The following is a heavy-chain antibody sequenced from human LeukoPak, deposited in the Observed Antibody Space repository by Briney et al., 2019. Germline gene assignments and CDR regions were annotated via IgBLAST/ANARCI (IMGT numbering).Heavy chain of an antibody. V-gene: IGHV3-15*01. CDR1: GFTFGDYA. D-gene: IGHD6-6*01. CDR3: TTYIVARGDY. CDR2: IKSKTDGETT. Sequence: PGGSLRLSCTASGFTFGDYAMSWVRQGPGKGLEWVGRIKSKTDGETTDYAAPVKGRFIISRDDSRNTLYLQLNSLKTEDTAVYYCTTYIVARGDYWGQGTLVTVSS. J-gene: IGHJ4*02.